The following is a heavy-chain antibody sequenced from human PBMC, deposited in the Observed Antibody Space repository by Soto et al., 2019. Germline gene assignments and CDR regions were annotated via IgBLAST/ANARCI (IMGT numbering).Heavy chain of an antibody. CDR2: IYLIVGT. V-gene: IGHV4-30-2*03. CDR3: ASLRGGRFDP. D-gene: IGHD2-15*01. Sequence: TLSFTCAVSGGSISSGGYSWSWIRQPPGKGLVWILYIYLIVGTYYTPSLKSRVSISLYTSKNHFSLKLSSVSAADTAVYYSASLRGGRFDPWGQGTLVTVSS. J-gene: IGHJ5*02. CDR1: GGSISSGGYS.